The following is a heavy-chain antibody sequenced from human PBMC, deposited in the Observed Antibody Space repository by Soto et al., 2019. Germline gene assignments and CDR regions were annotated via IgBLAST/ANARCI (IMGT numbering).Heavy chain of an antibody. CDR1: GFRVRNYA. J-gene: IGHJ5*02. V-gene: IGHV3-23*01. CDR2: ISVSGGTT. CDR3: AKDDYGYWFDP. Sequence: GGSLRLSCVASGFRVRNYAMSWVRQAPGKGLEWVSSISVSGGTTYYADSVKGRFTISRDNSKNTLYLQMNSLRAVDTAVYYCAKDDYGYWFDPWGQGTLVTVSS. D-gene: IGHD4-17*01.